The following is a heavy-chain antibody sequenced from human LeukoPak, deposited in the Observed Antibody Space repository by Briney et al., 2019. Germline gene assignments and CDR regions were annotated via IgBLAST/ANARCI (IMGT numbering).Heavy chain of an antibody. CDR1: GYTFTSYA. CDR3: ARRGTGHGMDV. J-gene: IGHJ6*02. D-gene: IGHD1-1*01. CDR2: INAGNGDT. V-gene: IGHV1-3*01. Sequence: ASVKVSCKASGYTFTSYAMHWVRQAPGQRLEWMGWINAGNGDTKYSQKFQGRVTITRDTSASTAYMELSSLRSEDTAVYYCARRGTGHGMDVWGQGTTVIVSS.